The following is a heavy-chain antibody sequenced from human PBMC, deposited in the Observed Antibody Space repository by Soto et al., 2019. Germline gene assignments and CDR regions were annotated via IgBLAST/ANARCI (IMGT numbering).Heavy chain of an antibody. CDR1: GGSISSGGYY. CDR2: IYYSGST. Sequence: SETLSLTCTVSGGSISSGGYYWSWIRQHPGKGLEWIGYIYYSGSTYYNPSLKSRVTISVDTSKNQFSLKLSSVTAADTAVYYCARDSSGLDALDIWGQGTMVTVSS. J-gene: IGHJ3*02. D-gene: IGHD6-19*01. V-gene: IGHV4-31*03. CDR3: ARDSSGLDALDI.